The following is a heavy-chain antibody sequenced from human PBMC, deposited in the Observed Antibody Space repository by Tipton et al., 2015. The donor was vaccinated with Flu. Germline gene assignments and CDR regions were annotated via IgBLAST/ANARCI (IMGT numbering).Heavy chain of an antibody. CDR1: GFTFSSYE. V-gene: IGHV3-48*03. J-gene: IGHJ6*02. CDR2: ISSSGSAI. CDR3: ARAPHGDYVSPYYGMDV. Sequence: CAASGFTFSSYEMNWVRQAPGKGLEWVSYISSSGSAIYYADSVKGRFTISRDNAKNSLYPQMNSLRAEDTAVYYCARAPHGDYVSPYYGMDVWGQGTTVTVSS. D-gene: IGHD4-17*01.